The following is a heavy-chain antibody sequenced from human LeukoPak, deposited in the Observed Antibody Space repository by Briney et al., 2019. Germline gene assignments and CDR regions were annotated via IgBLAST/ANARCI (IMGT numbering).Heavy chain of an antibody. CDR2: INPSGGST. V-gene: IGHV1-46*01. J-gene: IGHJ3*02. CDR3: ARESRDGYKRDASDI. D-gene: IGHD5-24*01. Sequence: ASVKVSCKASGYTFTSYYMHWVRQAPGQGLEWMGIINPSGGSTSYAQKFQGRVTMTRDTSTSTVYMELSSLRSEDTAVYYCARESRDGYKRDASDIWGQGTMVTVSS. CDR1: GYTFTSYY.